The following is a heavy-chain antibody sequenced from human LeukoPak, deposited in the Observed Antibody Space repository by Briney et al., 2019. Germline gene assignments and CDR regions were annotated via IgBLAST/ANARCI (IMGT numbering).Heavy chain of an antibody. V-gene: IGHV4-61*01. J-gene: IGHJ4*02. Sequence: SETLSLTCSVSGGSVSSHNYYWSWIRQPPGKGLEWIGFISYTGTTNYNPSLQSRLTMPVDTSKNQFSLKLSSVTAADTAVYYCARGWLSFGEHFDYWGQGTLVTVSS. D-gene: IGHD3-10*01. CDR2: ISYTGTT. CDR3: ARGWLSFGEHFDY. CDR1: GGSVSSHNYY.